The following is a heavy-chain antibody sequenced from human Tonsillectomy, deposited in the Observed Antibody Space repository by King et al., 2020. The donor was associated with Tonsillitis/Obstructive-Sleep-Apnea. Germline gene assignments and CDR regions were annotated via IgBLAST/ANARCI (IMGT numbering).Heavy chain of an antibody. J-gene: IGHJ6*03. V-gene: IGHV3-20*04. CDR3: AREIDYGDYGYYYYYYMDV. CDR2: INWNGGST. CDR1: GFTFDDYG. Sequence: VQLVQSGGGVVRPGGSLRLSCAASGFTFDDYGMSWVRQAPGKGLEWVSGINWNGGSTGYADSVKGRFTISRDNAKNSLYLQMNSLRAEETALYYCAREIDYGDYGYYYYYYMDVWGKGTTVTVSS. D-gene: IGHD4-17*01.